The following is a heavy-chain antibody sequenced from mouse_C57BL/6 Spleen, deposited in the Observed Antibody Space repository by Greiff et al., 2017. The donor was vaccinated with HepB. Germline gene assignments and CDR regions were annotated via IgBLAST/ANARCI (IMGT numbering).Heavy chain of an antibody. CDR3: ARGIYYDYQYFDV. Sequence: VQLQQSGAELVMPGASVKLSCKASGYTFTSYWMHWVKQRPGQGLEWIGEIDPSDSYTNYNQKFKGKSTLTVDKSSSTAYMQLSSLTSEDSAVYYCARGIYYDYQYFDVWGTGTTVTVSS. D-gene: IGHD2-4*01. CDR2: IDPSDSYT. CDR1: GYTFTSYW. J-gene: IGHJ1*03. V-gene: IGHV1-69*01.